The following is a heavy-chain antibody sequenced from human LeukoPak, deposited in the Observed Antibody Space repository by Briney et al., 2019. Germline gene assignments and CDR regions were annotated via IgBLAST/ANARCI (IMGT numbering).Heavy chain of an antibody. CDR2: ISSSGGTT. D-gene: IGHD2/OR15-2a*01. CDR1: GFTFSTYP. J-gene: IGHJ4*02. Sequence: PGGSLRLSCAASGFTFSTYPVNWVRQAPGKGLEWVSAISSSGGTTYYAVSVKGRFSISRDNSKNMLYLQMNSLRAEDTAVYYCAKDRNSWPTNFDSWGQGTLVTVSA. V-gene: IGHV3-23*01. CDR3: AKDRNSWPTNFDS.